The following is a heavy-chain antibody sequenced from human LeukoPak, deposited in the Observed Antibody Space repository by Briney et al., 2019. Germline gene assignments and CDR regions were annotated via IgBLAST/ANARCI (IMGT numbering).Heavy chain of an antibody. V-gene: IGHV3-23*01. D-gene: IGHD4-17*01. CDR1: GFTFSSYA. CDR2: ISGSGGST. J-gene: IGHJ4*02. CDR3: AKGGTTVTTSYDY. Sequence: GSLRLSCAASGFTFSSYAMSWVRQAPGEGLEWVSAISGSGGSTYYAGSVKGRFTISRDNSKNTLYLQMNSLRAEDTAVYYCAKGGTTVTTSYDYWGQGTLVTVSS.